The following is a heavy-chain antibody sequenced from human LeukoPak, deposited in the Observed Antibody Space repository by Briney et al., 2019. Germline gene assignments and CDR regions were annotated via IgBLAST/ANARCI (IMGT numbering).Heavy chain of an antibody. J-gene: IGHJ4*02. Sequence: PGGSLRLSCAASGFTFSSYSMNWVRQAPGKGLEWVSSISSSSSYIYYADSVKGRFTISRDNAKNSLYLQMNSLRAEGTAVYYCARVQAVAFDYWGQGTLVTVSS. CDR2: ISSSSSYI. D-gene: IGHD6-19*01. V-gene: IGHV3-21*01. CDR3: ARVQAVAFDY. CDR1: GFTFSSYS.